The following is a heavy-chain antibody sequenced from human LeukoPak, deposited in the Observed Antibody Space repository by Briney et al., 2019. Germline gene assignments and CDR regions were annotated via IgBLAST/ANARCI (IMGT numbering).Heavy chain of an antibody. CDR2: IYPGDSDT. V-gene: IGHV5-51*01. J-gene: IGHJ4*02. CDR3: ARRLPRGYSGYDPYYFDY. Sequence: GESLKISFKGSGXSFTSYCIGWVRQMPGKGLEWMGIIYPGDSDTRYSPSFQGQVTISADKSISTAYLQWSSLKASDTAMYYCARRLPRGYSGYDPYYFDYWGQGTLVTVSS. CDR1: GXSFTSYC. D-gene: IGHD5-12*01.